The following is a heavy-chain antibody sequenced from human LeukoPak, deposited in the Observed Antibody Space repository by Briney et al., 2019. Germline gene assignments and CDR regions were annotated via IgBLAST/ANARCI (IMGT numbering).Heavy chain of an antibody. V-gene: IGHV4-59*01. CDR2: IYYSGST. CDR3: ARERLGQGAFDI. Sequence: PSETPSLTCTVSGGSISSYYWSWIRQPPGKGLEWIGYIYYSGSTNYNASLKSRVTISVDRSKNQFSLKLWSVTAADTALYYCARERLGQGAFDIWGQGTMVTVSS. J-gene: IGHJ3*02. CDR1: GGSISSYY.